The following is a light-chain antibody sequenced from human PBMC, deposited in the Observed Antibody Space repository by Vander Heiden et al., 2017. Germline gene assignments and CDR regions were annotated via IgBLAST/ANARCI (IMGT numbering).Light chain of an antibody. CDR1: QSISSW. J-gene: IGKJ2*01. CDR3: QQYNSYSQYT. CDR2: KAS. Sequence: DIQMTQSPSTLSASVGDRVTITCRASQSISSWLAWYQQKPGKAPKLLIYKASTLQSGVPSRFSGSGSGTESTLTISSLQPDDFAIYHCQQYNSYSQYTFGQGTKLEI. V-gene: IGKV1-5*03.